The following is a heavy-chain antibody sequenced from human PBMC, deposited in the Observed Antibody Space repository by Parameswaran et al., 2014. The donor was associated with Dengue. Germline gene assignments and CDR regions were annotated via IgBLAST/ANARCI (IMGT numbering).Heavy chain of an antibody. CDR2: IYYSGST. V-gene: IGHV4-39*01. Sequence: AGGSLRLSCTVSGGSISSSSYYWGWIRQPPGKGLEWIGSIYYSGSTYYNPSLKSRVTISVDTSKNQFSLKLSSVTAADTAVYYCARTYYYGTLDYWGQGTLVTVSS. J-gene: IGHJ4*02. D-gene: IGHD3-10*01. CDR1: GGSISSSSYY. CDR3: ARTYYYGTLDY.